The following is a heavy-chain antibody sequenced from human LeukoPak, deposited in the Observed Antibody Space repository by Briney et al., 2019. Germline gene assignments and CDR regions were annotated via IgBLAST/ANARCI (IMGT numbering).Heavy chain of an antibody. V-gene: IGHV3-23*01. Sequence: GGSLRLSCAGSGFTFSNYALIWVRQAPGRGLEWVSAIKGSGRFTKYADSVTGRFTISRDNSKNMLYLQMSSLTADDTAIYYCARDPNGDYIGAFDFGGQGTMVTVSS. D-gene: IGHD4-17*01. CDR3: ARDPNGDYIGAFDF. CDR1: GFTFSNYA. CDR2: IKGSGRFT. J-gene: IGHJ3*01.